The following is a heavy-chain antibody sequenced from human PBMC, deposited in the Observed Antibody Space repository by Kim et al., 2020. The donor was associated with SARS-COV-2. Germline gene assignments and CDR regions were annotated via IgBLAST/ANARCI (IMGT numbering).Heavy chain of an antibody. V-gene: IGHV4-59*13. CDR2: IYYSGST. J-gene: IGHJ5*02. CDR1: GGSISSYY. CDR3: ARGHSSGWYWFDP. Sequence: SETLSLTCTVSGGSISSYYWSWIRQPPGKGLEWIGYIYYSGSTNYNPSLKSRVTISVDTSKNQFSLKLSSVTAADTAVYYCARGHSSGWYWFDPWGQGTL. D-gene: IGHD6-19*01.